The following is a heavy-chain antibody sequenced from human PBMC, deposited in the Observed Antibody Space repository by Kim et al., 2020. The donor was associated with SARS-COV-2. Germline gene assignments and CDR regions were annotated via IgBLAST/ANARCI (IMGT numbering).Heavy chain of an antibody. CDR3: AKPHPGGGHQLWNGGYFDY. D-gene: IGHD3-3*01. V-gene: IGHV3-23*01. J-gene: IGHJ4*02. Sequence: GRFTISRDDSQNTLYLQMNSLRAEDTVVYYCAKPHPGGGHQLWNGGYFDYWGQGTLVTVSS.